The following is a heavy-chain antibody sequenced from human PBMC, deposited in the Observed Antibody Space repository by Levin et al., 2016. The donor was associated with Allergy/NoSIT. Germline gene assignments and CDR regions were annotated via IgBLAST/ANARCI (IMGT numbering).Heavy chain of an antibody. J-gene: IGHJ6*02. V-gene: IGHV3-53*05. D-gene: IGHD4-17*01. Sequence: WIRQPPGKGLEWVSILYADMTTYYADSVKGRFTISRGNSKDTLYLQMNSLRVDDTAVYYCARDSGSYGDYHYYYGMDVWGQGTTVTVSS. CDR2: LYADMTT. CDR3: ARDSGSYGDYHYYYGMDV.